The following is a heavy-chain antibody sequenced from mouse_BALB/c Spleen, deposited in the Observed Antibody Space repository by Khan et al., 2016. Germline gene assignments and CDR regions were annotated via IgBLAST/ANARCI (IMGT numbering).Heavy chain of an antibody. J-gene: IGHJ2*01. Sequence: EVELVESGGGLVQPGGSLRLSCATSGFTFTDYYMSWVRQPPGKALEWLGFIRNKANGYTTEYSASVKGRFTISRDNSQSILYLQMNTLRAEDSATYYCARDHDLDYWGQGTTLTVSS. CDR3: ARDHDLDY. V-gene: IGHV7-3*02. CDR2: IRNKANGYTT. CDR1: GFTFTDYY.